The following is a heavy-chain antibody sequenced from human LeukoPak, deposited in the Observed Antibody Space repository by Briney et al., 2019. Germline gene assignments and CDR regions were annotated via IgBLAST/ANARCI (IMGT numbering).Heavy chain of an antibody. CDR2: MNPNSGNT. CDR1: GYTFTSYD. V-gene: IGHV1-8*01. J-gene: IGHJ5*02. D-gene: IGHD5-12*01. CDR3: ARRHLGYNYGPHWFDP. Sequence: GASVKVSCKASGYTFTSYDIIWVRQASGQGLEWMGWMNPNSGNTDSAQKFQGRVTMTWNTSISTAYMELSSLTSEDTAVYFCARRHLGYNYGPHWFDPWGQGTLVTVSS.